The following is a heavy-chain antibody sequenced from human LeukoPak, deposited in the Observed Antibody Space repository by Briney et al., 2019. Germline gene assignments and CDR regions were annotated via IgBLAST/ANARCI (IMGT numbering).Heavy chain of an antibody. CDR3: ARTGGIYDILTGRDY. V-gene: IGHV1-18*01. Sequence: VASVKVSCKASGYTFTSYGISWVRQAPGQGLERMGWISAYNGNTNYAQKLQGRVTMTTDTSTSTAYMELRRLRSDDTAVYYCARTGGIYDILTGRDYWGQGTLVTVSS. CDR2: ISAYNGNT. CDR1: GYTFTSYG. J-gene: IGHJ4*02. D-gene: IGHD3-9*01.